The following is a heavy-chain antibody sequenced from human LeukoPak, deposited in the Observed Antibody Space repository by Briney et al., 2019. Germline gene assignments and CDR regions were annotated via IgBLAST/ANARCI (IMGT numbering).Heavy chain of an antibody. J-gene: IGHJ4*02. CDR3: ARVEDYNILTGTYYFNY. CDR1: GGSISSGDYY. CDR2: IYYIGTT. V-gene: IGHV4-30-4*01. D-gene: IGHD3-9*01. Sequence: SETLSLTCTVSGGSISSGDYYWSWIRQPPGQGLEWIGYIYYIGTTYYNPSLKSRVTISADTSKNQFSLKLSSVSAADTAVYYCARVEDYNILTGTYYFNYWGQGTLVTVST.